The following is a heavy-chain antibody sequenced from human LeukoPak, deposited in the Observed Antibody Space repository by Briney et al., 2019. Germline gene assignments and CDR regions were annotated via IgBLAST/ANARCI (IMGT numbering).Heavy chain of an antibody. D-gene: IGHD6-19*01. J-gene: IGHJ4*02. CDR2: IRYDGNNK. Sequence: GGSLRLSCAASQFTFRNYDMHWVRQAPGKGLEWVAFIRYDGNNKYYADSVKGRFTISRDNSKNMLYLQMNGLRADDTAVYYCAKDQAVAGHPLDYWGQGTLVTVSS. V-gene: IGHV3-30*02. CDR3: AKDQAVAGHPLDY. CDR1: QFTFRNYD.